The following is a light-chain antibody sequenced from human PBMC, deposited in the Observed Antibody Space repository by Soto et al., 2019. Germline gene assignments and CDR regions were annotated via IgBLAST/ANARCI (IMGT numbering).Light chain of an antibody. Sequence: EIVLTQSPATLSLSPGERATLSCGASQTISNNFLAWYQQRPGLAPRLLIYDASNRAAGIPDRFSGSGSGTDFTLTISRLELEDLAVYYCQQFDKLITFGGGTKVEI. J-gene: IGKJ4*01. CDR3: QQFDKLIT. CDR1: QTISNNF. CDR2: DAS. V-gene: IGKV3D-20*01.